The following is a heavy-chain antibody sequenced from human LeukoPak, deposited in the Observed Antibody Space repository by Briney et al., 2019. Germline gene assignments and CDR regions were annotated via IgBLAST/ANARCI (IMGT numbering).Heavy chain of an antibody. CDR3: TTHYDVLTGYYRADWFDP. J-gene: IGHJ5*02. D-gene: IGHD3/OR15-3a*01. CDR1: XFTFRDAL. Sequence: KTGGSLRLSCVGSXFTFRDALMSWVRQAPGKGLEWVGRVKSKVDGETTDYASSVKGRFTVSRDDSKNMVFLQMNSLQTEDTAVYFCTTHYDVLTGYYRADWFDPWGQGTLVTVSS. CDR2: VKSKVDGETT. V-gene: IGHV3-15*01.